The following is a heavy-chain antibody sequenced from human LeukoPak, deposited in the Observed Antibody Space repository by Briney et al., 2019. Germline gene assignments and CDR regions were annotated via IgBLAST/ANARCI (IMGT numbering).Heavy chain of an antibody. Sequence: SQTLSLTCTVPGGSPSSGDYYWSWIRPPPGKGLEWIGYIYYSGSAYYSPSLKSRVTISIETSMNQFSLNLSSVTAADTAVYYCARGDGYSRIDYWGQGTLVTVSS. CDR3: ARGDGYSRIDY. D-gene: IGHD5-24*01. CDR2: IYYSGSA. V-gene: IGHV4-30-4*01. CDR1: GGSPSSGDYY. J-gene: IGHJ4*02.